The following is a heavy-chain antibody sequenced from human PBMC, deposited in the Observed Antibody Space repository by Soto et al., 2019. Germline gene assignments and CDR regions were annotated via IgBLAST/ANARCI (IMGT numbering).Heavy chain of an antibody. CDR2: ISGSGGST. Sequence: EVQLLESGGGLVQPGGSLRLSCAASGFTFSSYAMSWVRQAPGKGLEWVSAISGSGGSTYYADSVKGRFTISRDNSKNRLYLQMNSLRAEDTAVYYCAAGGYCSGGSCYSRYFFDYWGQGTLVTVSS. V-gene: IGHV3-23*01. CDR3: AAGGYCSGGSCYSRYFFDY. D-gene: IGHD2-15*01. J-gene: IGHJ4*02. CDR1: GFTFSSYA.